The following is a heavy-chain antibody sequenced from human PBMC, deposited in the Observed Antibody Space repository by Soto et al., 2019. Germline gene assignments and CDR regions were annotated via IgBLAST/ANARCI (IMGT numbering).Heavy chain of an antibody. J-gene: IGHJ6*02. Sequence: SETLSLTCTVSGGSINNYYWSWIRQPPGKGLEWIGYIYYSGSVNYNPSLKSRVTISVDTSKNQFSLKLRSVTAADTAMYYCARYPLHCSGGNCYNFYYGLDVWGQGTTVTVSS. V-gene: IGHV4-59*01. CDR1: GGSINNYY. CDR2: IYYSGSV. D-gene: IGHD2-15*01. CDR3: ARYPLHCSGGNCYNFYYGLDV.